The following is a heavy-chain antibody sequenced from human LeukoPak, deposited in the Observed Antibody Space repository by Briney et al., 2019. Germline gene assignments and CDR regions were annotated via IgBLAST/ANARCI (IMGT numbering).Heavy chain of an antibody. V-gene: IGHV5-51*01. Sequence: GESLKISCKGSGFRSTTYWIAWVRQMPGKGLEWMGIIYPGDSDTRYSPSFQGQVTISADKSISTAYLQWSSLKASDTAMYYCARTYSSSTRGDAFDIWGQGTMVTVSS. CDR1: GFRSTTYW. CDR3: ARTYSSSTRGDAFDI. J-gene: IGHJ3*02. CDR2: IYPGDSDT. D-gene: IGHD6-6*01.